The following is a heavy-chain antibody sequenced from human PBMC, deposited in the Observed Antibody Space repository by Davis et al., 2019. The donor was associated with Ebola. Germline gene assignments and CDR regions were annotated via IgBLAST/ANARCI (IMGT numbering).Heavy chain of an antibody. Sequence: SVKVSCKASGGTFSSYAISWVRQAPGQGLEWMGGIIPIFGTANYAQKFQGRVTITADKSTSTAYMELSSLRSEDTAVYYCARVNVVVPAAIGRYYYGMDVWGQGTTVTVSS. D-gene: IGHD2-2*02. CDR1: GGTFSSYA. CDR2: IIPIFGTA. V-gene: IGHV1-69*06. J-gene: IGHJ6*02. CDR3: ARVNVVVPAAIGRYYYGMDV.